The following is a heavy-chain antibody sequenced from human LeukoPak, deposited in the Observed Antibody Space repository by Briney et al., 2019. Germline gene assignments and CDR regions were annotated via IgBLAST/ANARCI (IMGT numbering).Heavy chain of an antibody. Sequence: GASVTVSCTASGYTFTIYYMHWVRQAPGQGLEWVGIINFSGGTTSYPQKFQGRVTITRDTSTSTVYMELSSLRSEDTAVYYCASRRDGSNYAAFDIWGQGTMVTVSS. V-gene: IGHV1-46*01. D-gene: IGHD5-24*01. CDR2: INFSGGTT. CDR3: ASRRDGSNYAAFDI. CDR1: GYTFTIYY. J-gene: IGHJ3*02.